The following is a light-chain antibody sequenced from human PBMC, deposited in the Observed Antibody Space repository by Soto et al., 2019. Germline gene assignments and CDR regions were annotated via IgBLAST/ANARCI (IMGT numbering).Light chain of an antibody. Sequence: SSELTQPPSVSVAPGQTARITCGGTNIGSKSVHWYQQKPGQAPVLAVYDDSDRPSGIPERFSGSNSGNTASLTIYGLQAEDGADYFCSSYIKTTTLDVFGSGTKLTVL. CDR1: NIGSKS. CDR2: DDS. J-gene: IGLJ1*01. CDR3: SSYIKTTTLDV. V-gene: IGLV3-21*02.